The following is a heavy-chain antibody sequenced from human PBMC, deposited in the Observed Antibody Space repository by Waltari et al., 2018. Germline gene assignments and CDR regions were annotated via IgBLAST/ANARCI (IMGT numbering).Heavy chain of an antibody. Sequence: QVQLVQSGAEVKKPGASVKVSCKASGYTFTSYYMHWVRQAPGQGLEWMGIINPSGGSTSYAQKFQGRVTMTRDTSTSTVYMELSSLRSEDTAVYYCARVESGPSDYDILTGYPDYWGQGTLVTVSS. D-gene: IGHD3-9*01. CDR2: INPSGGST. CDR3: ARVESGPSDYDILTGYPDY. CDR1: GYTFTSYY. J-gene: IGHJ4*02. V-gene: IGHV1-46*01.